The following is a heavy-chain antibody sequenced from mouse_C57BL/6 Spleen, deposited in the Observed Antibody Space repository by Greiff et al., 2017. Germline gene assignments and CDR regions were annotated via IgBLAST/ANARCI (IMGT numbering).Heavy chain of an antibody. J-gene: IGHJ3*01. V-gene: IGHV1-15*01. CDR2: IDPETGGT. D-gene: IGHD3-2*02. CDR1: GYTFTDYE. CDR3: TRDRSGYAWFAY. Sequence: VQLQQSGAELVRPGASVTLSCKASGYTFTDYEMHWVKQTPVHGLEWIGAIDPETGGTAYNQKFKGKAILTADKSSSTAYMELRSLTSEDSAVYYCTRDRSGYAWFAYWGQGTLVTVSA.